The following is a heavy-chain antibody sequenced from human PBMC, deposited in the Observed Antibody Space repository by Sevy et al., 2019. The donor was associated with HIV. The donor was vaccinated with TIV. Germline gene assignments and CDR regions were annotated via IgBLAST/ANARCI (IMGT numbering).Heavy chain of an antibody. CDR1: GFTFIRYN. Sequence: GGSLRLSCAASGFTFIRYNMNWVRQAPGKGLEWVSSVSGSSNYIYYAESLKGRFIIFRDNVKDTLSLQMNSLRADDTAVYYCARGPPDGSYEYFDYWGQGTLVTVSS. D-gene: IGHD1-26*01. CDR3: ARGPPDGSYEYFDY. J-gene: IGHJ4*02. V-gene: IGHV3-21*06. CDR2: VSGSSNYI.